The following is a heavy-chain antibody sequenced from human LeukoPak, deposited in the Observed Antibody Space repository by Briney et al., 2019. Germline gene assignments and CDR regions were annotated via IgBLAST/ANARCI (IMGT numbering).Heavy chain of an antibody. CDR1: GFTFSSYA. CDR3: AKEPLPYYYGSSGYGIGY. V-gene: IGHV3-23*01. CDR2: ISGSGGST. Sequence: GGPLRLSCAASGFTFSSYAMSWVRQAPGKGLEWVSAISGSGGSTYYADSVKGRFTISRDNSKNTLYLQMNSLRAEDTAVYYCAKEPLPYYYGSSGYGIGYWGQGTLVTVSS. D-gene: IGHD3-22*01. J-gene: IGHJ4*02.